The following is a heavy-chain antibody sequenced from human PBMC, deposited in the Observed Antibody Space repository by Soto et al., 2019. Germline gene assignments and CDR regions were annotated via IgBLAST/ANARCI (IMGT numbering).Heavy chain of an antibody. J-gene: IGHJ4*02. CDR1: GFSLTTSGVG. D-gene: IGHD5-18*01. V-gene: IGHV2-5*02. CDR2: VYWDDDT. Sequence: QITLKESGPTLVKPTQTLTLTCTFSGFSLTTSGVGVGWISQPPGKALEWLALVYWDDDTRYSPSLKSRLTITKDTSKNQVVRTMTNMDPVDTATYYCAHSDTTIASPDYWGQGTLVTVSS. CDR3: AHSDTTIASPDY.